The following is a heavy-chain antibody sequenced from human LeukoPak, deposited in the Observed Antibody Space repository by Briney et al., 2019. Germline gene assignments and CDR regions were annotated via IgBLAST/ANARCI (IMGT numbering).Heavy chain of an antibody. CDR3: VRGAPFDY. CDR1: GFTFTSYW. CDR2: INGDGTST. D-gene: IGHD1-26*01. V-gene: IGHV3-74*01. Sequence: GGSLRLSCAASGFTFTSYWMHWVRQAPGMGLVWVSRINGDGTSTAYADSVKGRFTISRDNAKNMLYLQMNSLRVDDTAVYYCVRGAPFDYWGQGTLVAVSS. J-gene: IGHJ4*02.